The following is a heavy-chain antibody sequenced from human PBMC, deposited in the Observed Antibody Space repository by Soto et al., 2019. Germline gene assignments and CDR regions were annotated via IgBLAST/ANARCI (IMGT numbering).Heavy chain of an antibody. J-gene: IGHJ4*02. CDR2: ISFDGRNT. V-gene: IGHV3-30*18. CDR1: GFTFNNYG. CDR3: VKQSGSGSYFIVDSGGHFDY. Sequence: QVQLVEAGGGVVQPGRSLRLSCAASGFTFNNYGMHWVRQAPGKGLEWVVVISFDGRNTYYADSVKGRFTISRDNSKNTQYLQMTSMRAEDTAVYYCVKQSGSGSYFIVDSGGHFDYWGQGTLVTVSS. D-gene: IGHD3-10*01.